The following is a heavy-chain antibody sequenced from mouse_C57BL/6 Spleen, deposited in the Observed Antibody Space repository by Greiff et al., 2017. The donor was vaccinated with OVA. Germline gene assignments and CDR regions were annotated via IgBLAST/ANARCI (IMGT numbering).Heavy chain of an antibody. J-gene: IGHJ4*01. CDR3: ARYYSNYAMDY. Sequence: EVHLVESGGDLVKPGGSLKLSCAASGFTFSSYGMSWVRQTPDKRLEWVATISSGGSYTYYPDSVKGRFTISRDNAKNTLYLQMSSLKSEDTAMYYCARYYSNYAMDYWGQGTSVTVSS. CDR1: GFTFSSYG. D-gene: IGHD2-5*01. CDR2: ISSGGSYT. V-gene: IGHV5-6*01.